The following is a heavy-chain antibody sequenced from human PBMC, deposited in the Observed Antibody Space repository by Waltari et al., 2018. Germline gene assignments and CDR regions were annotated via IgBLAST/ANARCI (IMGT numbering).Heavy chain of an antibody. V-gene: IGHV3-23*01. J-gene: IGHJ6*02. D-gene: IGHD2-21*01. CDR2: MSGSGLI. CDR3: AKDEGNRIAPTFGMDG. Sequence: EFQLLEAGGGLAQPGGSLRLSCAASGFTLTSYTLSWVRQAPGKGLEWVSLMSGSGLIENADSVKGRFTISRDKAKNTLYLEMNRLRAEDTAVYYCAKDEGNRIAPTFGMDGWGHGTTVIVS. CDR1: GFTLTSYT.